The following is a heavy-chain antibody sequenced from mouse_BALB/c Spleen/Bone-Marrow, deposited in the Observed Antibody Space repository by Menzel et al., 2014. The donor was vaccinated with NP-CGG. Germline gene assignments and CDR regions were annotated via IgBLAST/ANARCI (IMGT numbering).Heavy chain of an antibody. CDR3: ARRIYYAMGY. Sequence: VKLQESGAELVRPGTSVKVSCKASGYAFTDYLIEWVKQRPGQGLEWIGVLNPGSGGTNYNEKFKGKATLTADESSSSAYMQLSSLTSDDSAVYFCARRIYYAMGYWGQGTTLTVSS. CDR2: LNPGSGGT. J-gene: IGHJ2*01. D-gene: IGHD2-1*01. V-gene: IGHV1-54*01. CDR1: GYAFTDYL.